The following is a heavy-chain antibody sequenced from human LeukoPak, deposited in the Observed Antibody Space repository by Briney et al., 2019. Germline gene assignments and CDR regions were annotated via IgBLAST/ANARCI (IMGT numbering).Heavy chain of an antibody. Sequence: PSQTLSLTCTVSGGSISSGGYYWSWIRQHPGKGLEWIGYIYYSVSTYYNPSLKSRVTISVDTSKNQFSLKLSSVTAADTAVYYCARASGIVTVPFDPWGQGTLVTVSS. V-gene: IGHV4-31*03. CDR2: IYYSVST. CDR1: GGSISSGGYY. CDR3: ARASGIVTVPFDP. D-gene: IGHD2-21*01. J-gene: IGHJ5*02.